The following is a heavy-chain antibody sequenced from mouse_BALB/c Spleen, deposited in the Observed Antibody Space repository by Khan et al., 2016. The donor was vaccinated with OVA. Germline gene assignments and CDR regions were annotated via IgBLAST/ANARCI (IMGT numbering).Heavy chain of an antibody. Sequence: QVRLQQSGAELARPGASVKLSCKASGYIFTDYNINWMRQRTGQGLEWIGEIYPGSDNTYYNERFKGKATLTVDKSSSTAYMHLSSLTSEDFAVYFCTREWAAWFPYWGQGTLVTVSA. V-gene: IGHV1-77*01. J-gene: IGHJ3*01. CDR1: GYIFTDYN. CDR2: IYPGSDNT. CDR3: TREWAAWFPY.